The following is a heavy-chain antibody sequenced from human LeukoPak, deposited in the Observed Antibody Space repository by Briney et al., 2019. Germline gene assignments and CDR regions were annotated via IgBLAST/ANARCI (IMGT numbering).Heavy chain of an antibody. D-gene: IGHD3-22*01. V-gene: IGHV3-53*01. Sequence: GESLRLSCAASGFTVSSNYMSWVRQAPGKGLEWVSVIYSGGSTYYADSVKGRFTISRDNSKNKLYLQMTSLSAEDTAVYYCARDLGSSGSYDFDIWGQGTMVTVSS. CDR3: ARDLGSSGSYDFDI. CDR2: IYSGGST. CDR1: GFTVSSNY. J-gene: IGHJ3*02.